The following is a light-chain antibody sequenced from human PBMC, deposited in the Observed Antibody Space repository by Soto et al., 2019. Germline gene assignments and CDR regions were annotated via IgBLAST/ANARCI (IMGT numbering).Light chain of an antibody. Sequence: EIVLTQSPGTLSLSPGETVTLSCRASQTVPKTYLAWYQKKPVQAPRLLIYDASIRATGVPDRFSGSGSGTDFTLTISRLEPEYFAVYFCHQYAVAPLTFGEGTKLDIK. CDR1: QTVPKTY. CDR3: HQYAVAPLT. CDR2: DAS. V-gene: IGKV3-20*01. J-gene: IGKJ4*01.